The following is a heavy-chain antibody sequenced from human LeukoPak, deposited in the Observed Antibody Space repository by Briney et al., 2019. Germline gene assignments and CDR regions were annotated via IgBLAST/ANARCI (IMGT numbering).Heavy chain of an antibody. CDR3: AHGAGGGYSYGYVDY. V-gene: IGHV4-4*07. Sequence: PSETLSLTCTVSGGSISSYYWSWIRQPAGKGLEWIGRIYTSGSTNYNPSLKSRVTISVDRSKNQFSLKLSSVTAADTAVYYCAHGAGGGYSYGYVDYWGQGTLVTVSS. CDR2: IYTSGST. J-gene: IGHJ4*02. CDR1: GGSISSYY. D-gene: IGHD5-18*01.